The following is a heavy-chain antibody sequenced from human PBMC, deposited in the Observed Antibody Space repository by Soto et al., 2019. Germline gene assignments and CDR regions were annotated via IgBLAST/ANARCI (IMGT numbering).Heavy chain of an antibody. D-gene: IGHD3-10*01. CDR1: GYSFTSYW. V-gene: IGHV5-51*01. Sequence: PGESLKISCKGSGYSFTSYWIGWVRQMPGKGLEWMGIIYPGDSYTNYSPSFQGHVTISADKSISTAYLQWSSLKASDTAMYYCARHLRVGESLPWFDPWGQGTLVTVSS. CDR3: ARHLRVGESLPWFDP. J-gene: IGHJ5*02. CDR2: IYPGDSYT.